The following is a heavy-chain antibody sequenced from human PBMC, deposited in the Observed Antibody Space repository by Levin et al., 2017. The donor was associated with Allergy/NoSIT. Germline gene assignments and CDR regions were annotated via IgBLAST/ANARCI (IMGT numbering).Heavy chain of an antibody. V-gene: IGHV4-34*01. Sequence: GSLRLSCAVYGGSFSGYYWSWIRQPPGKGLEWIGEINHSGSTNYNPSLKSRVTISVDTSKNQFSLKLSSVTAADTAVYYCARGEPRGPVWGSYRLNWFDPWGQGTLVTVSS. CDR2: INHSGST. CDR3: ARGEPRGPVWGSYRLNWFDP. CDR1: GGSFSGYY. J-gene: IGHJ5*02. D-gene: IGHD3-16*02.